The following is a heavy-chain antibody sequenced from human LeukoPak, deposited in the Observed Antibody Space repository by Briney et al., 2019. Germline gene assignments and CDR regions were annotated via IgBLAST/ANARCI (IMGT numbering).Heavy chain of an antibody. CDR2: INHSGST. Sequence: SETLSLTCAAYGGSFSGYYWSWIRQPPGKGLEWIGEINHSGSTNYNPSLKSRVTISVDTSKNQFSLKLSSVTAADTAVYYCARDVGYGSGSYSYGYWGQGTLVTVSS. J-gene: IGHJ4*02. CDR1: GGSFSGYY. V-gene: IGHV4-34*01. D-gene: IGHD3-10*01. CDR3: ARDVGYGSGSYSYGY.